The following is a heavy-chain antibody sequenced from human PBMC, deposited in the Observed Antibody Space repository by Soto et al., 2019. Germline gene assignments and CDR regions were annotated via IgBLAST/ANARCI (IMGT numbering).Heavy chain of an antibody. CDR3: ARHQYTSGLYELDY. CDR2: IYYSGST. CDR1: GGPISGYY. D-gene: IGHD6-19*01. J-gene: IGHJ4*02. Sequence: PSETLSLTCPVSGGPISGYYWSWVRQPPGKGLEWIGYIYYSGSTDYNPSLKSRVTISVDTSKNQFSLKLTSVTAADTAVYYCARHQYTSGLYELDYWGQGTLVTVSS. V-gene: IGHV4-59*08.